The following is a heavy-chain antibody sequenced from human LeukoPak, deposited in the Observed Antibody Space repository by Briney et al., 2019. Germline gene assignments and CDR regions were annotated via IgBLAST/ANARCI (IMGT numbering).Heavy chain of an antibody. CDR2: MNPNSGNT. CDR3: ARSRSSSWQIYYYYYMDV. V-gene: IGHV1-8*03. Sequence: ASVKVSCKASGYTFTSYDINWVRQATGQGLEWMGWMNPNSGNTGYAQKFQGRVTITRNTSISTAYMELSSLRSEDTAVYYCARSRSSSWQIYYYYYMDVWGKGTTVTVSS. CDR1: GYTFTSYD. J-gene: IGHJ6*03. D-gene: IGHD6-13*01.